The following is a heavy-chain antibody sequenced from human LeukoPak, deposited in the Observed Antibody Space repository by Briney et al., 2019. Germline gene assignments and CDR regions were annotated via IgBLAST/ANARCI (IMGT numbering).Heavy chain of an antibody. D-gene: IGHD5-24*01. CDR2: ISSSSSYI. V-gene: IGHV3-21*01. CDR1: GFTFSSYS. CDR3: ARDLGDGYNYPHDY. Sequence: GGSLRLSCAASGFTFSSYSMNWVRQAPGKGLEWVSSISSSSSYIYYADSVKGRFTISRDNAKNSPYLQMNSLRAEDTAVYYCARDLGDGYNYPHDYWGQGTLVTVSS. J-gene: IGHJ4*02.